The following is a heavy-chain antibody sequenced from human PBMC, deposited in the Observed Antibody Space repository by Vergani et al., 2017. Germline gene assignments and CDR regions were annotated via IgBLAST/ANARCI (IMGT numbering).Heavy chain of an antibody. CDR2: IHTNGVI. Sequence: QVQLQESGPGLVKPSQTLYLTCTVPGGSFNSGSYYWSWLRQPAGKRLEWIGRIHTNGVIHYNPSLNSRATISVDTSRNQISLKLTSVTATEPAIYFCARGNPYVDFDIWGQGTMITVSS. J-gene: IGHJ3*02. D-gene: IGHD3-16*01. CDR3: ARGNPYVDFDI. CDR1: GGSFNSGSYY. V-gene: IGHV4-61*02.